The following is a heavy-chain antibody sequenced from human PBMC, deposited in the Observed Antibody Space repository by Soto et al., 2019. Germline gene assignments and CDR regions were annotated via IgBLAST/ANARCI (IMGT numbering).Heavy chain of an antibody. CDR3: ARAVTIFGVVPQGCDI. CDR1: GYTFTSYY. J-gene: IGHJ3*02. Sequence: QVQLVQSGAEVKKPGASVKVSCKASGYTFTSYYMHWVRQAPAQGLEWMGIINPSGGSTSYAQKFQGIVTMTRDTSTSIVYMELSSLRSEDTAVYYCARAVTIFGVVPQGCDIWGQGTMVTVSS. CDR2: INPSGGST. D-gene: IGHD3-3*01. V-gene: IGHV1-46*01.